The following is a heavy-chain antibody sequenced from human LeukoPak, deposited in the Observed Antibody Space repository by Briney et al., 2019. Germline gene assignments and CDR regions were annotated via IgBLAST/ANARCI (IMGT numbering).Heavy chain of an antibody. CDR2: INPSGGST. J-gene: IGHJ4*02. D-gene: IGHD1-14*01. CDR3: ARDRPPNHFDY. V-gene: IGHV1-46*01. Sequence: ASVTVTCKASGYTFTNYYLHWVRQAHGQGLEWMGIINPSGGSTTYAQKFQGRVTMTRDTSTSTVYMELSSLRSEDTAVYYCARDRPPNHFDYGGQGTLVTISS. CDR1: GYTFTNYY.